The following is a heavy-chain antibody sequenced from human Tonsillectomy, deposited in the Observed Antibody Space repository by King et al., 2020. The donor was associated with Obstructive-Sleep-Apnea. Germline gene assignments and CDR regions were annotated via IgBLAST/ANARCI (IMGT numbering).Heavy chain of an antibody. CDR2: IYYSGST. CDR1: GGSISSYY. D-gene: IGHD6-19*01. V-gene: IGHV4-59*01. CDR3: ARGNSGWYYFDY. Sequence: QLQESGPGLVKPSETLSLTCTVSGGSISSYYWSWIRQPPGKGLEWIGYIYYSGSTNYNPSLKSRVTISVDTSKNQFSLKLSSVTAADTAVYYCARGNSGWYYFDYWGQGTLVTVSS. J-gene: IGHJ4*02.